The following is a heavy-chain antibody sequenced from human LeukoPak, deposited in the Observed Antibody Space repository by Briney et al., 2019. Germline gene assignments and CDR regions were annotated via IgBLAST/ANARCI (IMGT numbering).Heavy chain of an antibody. D-gene: IGHD3-22*01. V-gene: IGHV4-39*07. CDR3: ATRYYYDPYYFDY. J-gene: IGHJ4*02. CDR2: IYYSGST. CDR1: GGSISSSSYY. Sequence: PSETLSLTCTVSGGSISSSSYYWGWIRQPPGKGLEWIGSIYYSGSTYYNPSLKSRVTISVDTSKNQFSLKLSSVTAADTAVYYCATRYYYDPYYFDYWGQGTRVTVSS.